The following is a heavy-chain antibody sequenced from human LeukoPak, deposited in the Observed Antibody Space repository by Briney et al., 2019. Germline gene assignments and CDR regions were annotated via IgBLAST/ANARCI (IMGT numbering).Heavy chain of an antibody. CDR1: GFTFSSYG. D-gene: IGHD5-24*01. CDR2: IRYDGSNK. J-gene: IGHJ5*02. Sequence: GGSLRLSCAASGFTFSSYGMHWVHQAPGKGLEWVAFIRYDGSNKYYADSVKGRFTISRDNSKNTLYLQMNSLRAEDTAVYYCAKDPTRDGWEGNWFDPWGQGTLVTVSS. V-gene: IGHV3-30*02. CDR3: AKDPTRDGWEGNWFDP.